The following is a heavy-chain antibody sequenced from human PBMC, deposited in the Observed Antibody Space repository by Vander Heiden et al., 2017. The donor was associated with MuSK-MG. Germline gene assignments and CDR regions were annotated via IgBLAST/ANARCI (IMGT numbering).Heavy chain of an antibody. J-gene: IGHJ4*02. Sequence: QVQLQQWGAGLLKPSETLSLTCAVYGGSFSGYYWSWIRQPPGKGLEWIGEINHSGSTNYNPSLKSRVTISVDTSKNQFSLKLSSVTAANTAVYYCARGRCSGGSCPRVVFDYWGQGTLVTVSS. CDR2: INHSGST. CDR3: ARGRCSGGSCPRVVFDY. CDR1: GGSFSGYY. D-gene: IGHD2-15*01. V-gene: IGHV4-34*01.